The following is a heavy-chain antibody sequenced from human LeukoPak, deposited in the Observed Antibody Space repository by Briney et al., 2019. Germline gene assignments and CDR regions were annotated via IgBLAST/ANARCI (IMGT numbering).Heavy chain of an antibody. CDR2: ISGGGGRT. J-gene: IGHJ4*02. V-gene: IGHV3-23*01. Sequence: GGSLRLSCAASGFTFNSYAMSWVRQAPEKGLEWVSAISGGGGRTYYTDSVKGRFTISRDNSKNTLYLQLNSLIVEDTAVYYCAKEPDGSGSHYSHFDYWGQGTLVTVSS. D-gene: IGHD3-10*01. CDR1: GFTFNSYA. CDR3: AKEPDGSGSHYSHFDY.